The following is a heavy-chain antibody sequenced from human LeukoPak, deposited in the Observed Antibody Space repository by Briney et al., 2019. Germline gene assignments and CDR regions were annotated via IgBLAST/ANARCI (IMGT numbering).Heavy chain of an antibody. Sequence: ASVKVSCKASGYTFTSYDINWVRQATGQGLEWMGWMNPNSGNTGYAQKFRGRVTITTDESTSTAYMELSSLRSEDTAVYYCARDLGYDYGDDWGQGTLVTVSS. CDR2: MNPNSGNT. CDR3: ARDLGYDYGDD. V-gene: IGHV1-8*03. J-gene: IGHJ4*02. D-gene: IGHD3-22*01. CDR1: GYTFTSYD.